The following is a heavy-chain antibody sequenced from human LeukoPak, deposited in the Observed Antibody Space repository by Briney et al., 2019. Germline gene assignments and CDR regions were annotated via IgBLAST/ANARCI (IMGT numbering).Heavy chain of an antibody. CDR1: GGSISNYY. CDR3: ARAYYFDSSGYDDAFDI. V-gene: IGHV4-59*01. D-gene: IGHD3-22*01. J-gene: IGHJ3*02. Sequence: NPSETLSLTCTISGGSISNYYWTWIRQSPGKGLEWIGFISYSGSTSYNPSLKSRVTISLDTSKNQFSLKLSSVTAADTAVYYCARAYYFDSSGYDDAFDIWGQGTMVTVSS. CDR2: ISYSGST.